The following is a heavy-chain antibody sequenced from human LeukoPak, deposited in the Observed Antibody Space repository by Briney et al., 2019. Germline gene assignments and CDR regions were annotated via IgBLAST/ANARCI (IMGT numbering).Heavy chain of an antibody. D-gene: IGHD3-10*01. J-gene: IGHJ4*02. CDR2: IYYSGAT. CDR3: ARFGITVVRGGKYYFDY. V-gene: IGHV4-59*08. Sequence: PSETLSLTCTVSGGSISNYYWSWIRQPPGKGLEWIGHIYYSGATKYNPSLKSRFHISVDTSKNQFSLMLSSVTAADTAVYYCARFGITVVRGGKYYFDYWGQGTLVTVSS. CDR1: GGSISNYY.